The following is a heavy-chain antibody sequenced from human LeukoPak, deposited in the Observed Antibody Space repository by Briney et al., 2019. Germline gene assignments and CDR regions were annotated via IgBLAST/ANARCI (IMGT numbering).Heavy chain of an antibody. D-gene: IGHD6-19*01. Sequence: SETLSLTXTVSGSSISSYYWSWIRQPPGKGLEWIGYIYYSGSTNYNPSLKSRVTISVDTSKNQFSLKLSSVTAADTAVYYCARNPGYSSGWYNGYYYMDVWGKGTTVTVSS. V-gene: IGHV4-59*01. J-gene: IGHJ6*03. CDR1: GSSISSYY. CDR2: IYYSGST. CDR3: ARNPGYSSGWYNGYYYMDV.